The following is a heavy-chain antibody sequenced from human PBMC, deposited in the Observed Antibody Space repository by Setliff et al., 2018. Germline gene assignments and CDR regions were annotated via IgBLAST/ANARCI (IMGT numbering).Heavy chain of an antibody. D-gene: IGHD3-22*01. CDR1: GYTYSSYA. CDR2: ISWDGTKT. CDR3: AKVLDTTGYYYFDF. J-gene: IGHJ4*02. V-gene: IGHV3-30*18. Sequence: PGGSLRLSCVASGYTYSSYAIHWVRQSPGKGLEWVALISWDGTKTSYAASVRGRFTISRDGSKSTLYLDMSSLRSEDTAVYYCAKVLDTTGYYYFDFWGQGTLVTVSS.